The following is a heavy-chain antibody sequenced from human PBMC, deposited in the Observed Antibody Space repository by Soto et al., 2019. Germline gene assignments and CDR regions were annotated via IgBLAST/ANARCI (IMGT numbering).Heavy chain of an antibody. CDR3: TRDALRDSSARGWFDP. CDR2: ISSNSAYI. CDR1: GFTFRSFT. Sequence: GGSLRLSCAASGFTFRSFTMNWVRQAPGKGLEWVSTISSNSAYIYYTDALRGRFTISRDNAKNSLHLQMNSLGAEDTAVYYCTRDALRDSSARGWFDPWGPGTLVTVSS. J-gene: IGHJ5*02. D-gene: IGHD3-3*01. V-gene: IGHV3-21*01.